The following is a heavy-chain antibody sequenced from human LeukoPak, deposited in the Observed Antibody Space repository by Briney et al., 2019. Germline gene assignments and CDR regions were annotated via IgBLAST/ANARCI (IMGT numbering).Heavy chain of an antibody. CDR1: GFSISDYY. D-gene: IGHD3-16*01. V-gene: IGHV3-11*01. CDR3: TRQRRGTYYAFNS. CDR2: ITSGGAST. Sequence: GGSLRLSCDASGFSISDYYMSWIRQSPGKGLEWISYITSGGASTNYADSVKGRFTISRDKAKNSVALQLNSLRAEDTAVYYCTRQRRGTYYAFNSWGQGTLVTVSS. J-gene: IGHJ4*02.